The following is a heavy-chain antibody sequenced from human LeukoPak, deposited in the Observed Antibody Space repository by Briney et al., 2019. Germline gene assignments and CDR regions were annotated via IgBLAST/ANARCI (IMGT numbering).Heavy chain of an antibody. CDR1: GGSISSGSYY. CDR2: IYTSGST. J-gene: IGHJ4*02. D-gene: IGHD6-13*01. V-gene: IGHV4-61*02. CDR3: ARGSGSWYY. Sequence: PSETLSLTCTVSGGSISSGSYYWSWIRQPAGKGLEWIGRIYTSGSTNYNPSLKSRVTISVDTSKNQFSLKLSSVTAPDTAVYYCARGSGSWYYWGQGTLVTVSS.